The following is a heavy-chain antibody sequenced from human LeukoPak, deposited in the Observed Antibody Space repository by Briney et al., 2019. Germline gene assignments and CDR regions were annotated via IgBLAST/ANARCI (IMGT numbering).Heavy chain of an antibody. CDR2: VGTAGDT. J-gene: IGHJ3*02. V-gene: IGHV3-13*01. Sequence: GGSLRLSCTASGFTFSTYNMHWVRQPTGKGLEWVSAVGTAGDTYYPGSVKGGFTISRENAKNSLYRQMNSLRVGDTAVYYCARRGDSRGYYDAFDIWGQGTMVTVSS. CDR3: ARRGDSRGYYDAFDI. D-gene: IGHD3-22*01. CDR1: GFTFSTYN.